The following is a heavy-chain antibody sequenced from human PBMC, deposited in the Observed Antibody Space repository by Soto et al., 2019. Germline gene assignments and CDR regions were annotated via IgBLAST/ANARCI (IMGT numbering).Heavy chain of an antibody. CDR3: ARDYSSSWYWTTLDYYYGMDV. CDR1: GYTFTSYG. Sequence: GASVKVSCKASGYTFTSYGISWVRQAPGQGLEWMGWISAYNGNTNYAQKLQGRVTMTTDTSTSTAYMELRSLRSDDTAVYYCARDYSSSWYWTTLDYYYGMDVWGQGTTVTV. D-gene: IGHD6-13*01. J-gene: IGHJ6*02. CDR2: ISAYNGNT. V-gene: IGHV1-18*04.